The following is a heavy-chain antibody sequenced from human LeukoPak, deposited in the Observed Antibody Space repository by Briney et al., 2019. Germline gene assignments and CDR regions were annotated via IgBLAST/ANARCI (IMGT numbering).Heavy chain of an antibody. D-gene: IGHD2-21*02. CDR2: ISSSGSTI. CDR1: GFTFSDYY. V-gene: IGHV3-11*01. J-gene: IGHJ3*02. Sequence: GGSLRLSCAASGFTFSDYYMSWIRQAPGKGLEWVSYISSSGSTIYYADSAKGRFTISRDNAKNSLYLQMNSLRAEDTAVYYCARGAPNVVVTAILDDAFDIWGQGTMVTVSS. CDR3: ARGAPNVVVTAILDDAFDI.